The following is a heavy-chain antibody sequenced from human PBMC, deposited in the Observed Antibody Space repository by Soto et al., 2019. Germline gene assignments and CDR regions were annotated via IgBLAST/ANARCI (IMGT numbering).Heavy chain of an antibody. CDR3: ARDGGRHSGGIDY. CDR1: GYTFTTHA. V-gene: IGHV1-3*01. J-gene: IGHJ4*02. D-gene: IGHD1-26*01. Sequence: GASVKVSCKASGYTFTTHAMHWVRQAPGQSLEWMGWINGGTGQTKHSQRFQGRVKITRDTSASTAYMELSSLRSEDTAVYYCARDGGRHSGGIDYWGQGTLVTVSS. CDR2: INGGTGQT.